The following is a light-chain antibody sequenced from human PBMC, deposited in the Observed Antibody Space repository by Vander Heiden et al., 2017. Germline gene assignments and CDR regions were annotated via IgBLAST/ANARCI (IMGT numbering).Light chain of an antibody. J-gene: IGKJ1*01. V-gene: IGKV3-20*01. CDR2: AAS. CDR1: QSVNSNY. CDR3: QQYGTSPPWT. Sequence: EIVLTQSPDTLPLSPGESATLSCRASQSVNSNYLAWYQHRPGQAPRLLSYAASGRATGTPDRFRGSGSGTDFALTISRLEPEDFAVYYCQQYGTSPPWTFGQGTKVEI.